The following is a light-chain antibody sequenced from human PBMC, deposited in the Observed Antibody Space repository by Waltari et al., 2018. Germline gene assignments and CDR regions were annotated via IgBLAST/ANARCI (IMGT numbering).Light chain of an antibody. CDR1: SSDVGYNY. V-gene: IGLV2-14*01. J-gene: IGLJ2*01. Sequence: QSALTQPASVSGSPGQSITISCTGTSSDVGYNYVSWYQQFPGKAPKLVIYDFSHRPSGVSNRFSGSKSGNTASLTISGLQAEDEADYLCSSYITSSTLFGGGTKLTVL. CDR3: SSYITSSTL. CDR2: DFS.